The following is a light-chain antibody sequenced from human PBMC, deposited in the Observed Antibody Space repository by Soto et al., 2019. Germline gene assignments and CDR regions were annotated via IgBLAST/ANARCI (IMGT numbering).Light chain of an antibody. CDR3: QQYGSPRWT. Sequence: IVLTPSPSTLSCSPWSRSTLYFSSSQSVGSYYLAWYQQKPGQPPRLLIVGSFARATGIPARFSGSGSGSESTLTISGLQSEDFAVYYCQQYGSPRWTFGQGTKV. CDR1: QSVGSYY. J-gene: IGKJ1*01. CDR2: GSF. V-gene: IGKV3-20*01.